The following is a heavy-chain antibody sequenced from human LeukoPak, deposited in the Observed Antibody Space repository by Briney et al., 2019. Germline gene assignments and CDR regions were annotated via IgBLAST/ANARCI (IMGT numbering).Heavy chain of an antibody. D-gene: IGHD2-15*01. J-gene: IGHJ1*01. CDR3: AKDGYCSGGSCYPAEYFQH. CDR2: ISGSGGST. Sequence: GGSLRLSCAASGFTFSSYAMSWVRQAPGKGLEWVSAISGSGGSTYYADSVKGRFTISRDNSKNTLYLQMNSLRAEDTAVYYCAKDGYCSGGSCYPAEYFQHWGQGTLVTVSP. CDR1: GFTFSSYA. V-gene: IGHV3-23*01.